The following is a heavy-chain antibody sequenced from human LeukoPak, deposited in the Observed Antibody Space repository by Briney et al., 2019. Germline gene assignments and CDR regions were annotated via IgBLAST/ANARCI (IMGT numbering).Heavy chain of an antibody. CDR2: IYYSGST. CDR1: GGSISSYY. Sequence: SETLSLTCTASGGSISSYYWSWIRQPPGKGLEWIGYIYYSGSTNYNPFLKSRVTISVDTSKNQFSLKLSSVTAADTAVYYCARGRVTTLDYWGQGTLVTVSS. V-gene: IGHV4-59*01. CDR3: ARGRVTTLDY. J-gene: IGHJ4*02. D-gene: IGHD4-17*01.